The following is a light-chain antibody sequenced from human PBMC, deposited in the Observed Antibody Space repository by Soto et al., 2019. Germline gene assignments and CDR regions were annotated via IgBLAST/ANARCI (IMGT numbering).Light chain of an antibody. CDR3: QQTSSAPFT. V-gene: IGKV1-39*01. Sequence: DIQMTQSPYSLSAAVGDRVTIACRASKNINNNLNWYHQKPGKAPKLLIFDAASLQSGVPSRFSGGGSRTDFTLTITSLQPEDFATYYCQQTSSAPFTFGPGTKVDIK. J-gene: IGKJ3*01. CDR1: KNINNN. CDR2: DAA.